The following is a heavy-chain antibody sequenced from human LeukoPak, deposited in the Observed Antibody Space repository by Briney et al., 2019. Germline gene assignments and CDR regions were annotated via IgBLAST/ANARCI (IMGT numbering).Heavy chain of an antibody. D-gene: IGHD2-8*01. Sequence: SETLSLICSVSGGSISGYYLSWVRQFPGKGLEWIGYVHYTGKTNYNPSLTGRVTISVDASNTQISLRLNSVTAADTAVYYCARGMLGAIWGQGALVTVSS. CDR2: VHYTGKT. CDR1: GGSISGYY. CDR3: ARGMLGAI. V-gene: IGHV4-59*01. J-gene: IGHJ4*02.